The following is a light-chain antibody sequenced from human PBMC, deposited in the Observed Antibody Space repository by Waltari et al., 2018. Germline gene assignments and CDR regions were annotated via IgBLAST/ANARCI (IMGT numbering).Light chain of an antibody. J-gene: IGKJ2*01. CDR1: QSITSH. CDR3: QQSYITPYT. Sequence: DIQMTQAPSSLSASVGDRVTMTCRASQSITSHLNWFQQQPGKAPKLLIHTASSLQSGVPSRFSGSGSGTHFTLTITSLQPEDFATYFCQQSYITPYTFGQGTKLDI. CDR2: TAS. V-gene: IGKV1-39*01.